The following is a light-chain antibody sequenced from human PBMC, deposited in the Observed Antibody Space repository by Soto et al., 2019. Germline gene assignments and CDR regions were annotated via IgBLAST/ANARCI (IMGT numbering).Light chain of an antibody. V-gene: IGLV1-51*01. CDR2: DNN. J-gene: IGLJ2*01. CDR3: GTWDSSLSAGVV. Sequence: QSVLTQPPSVSAAPGPKVTISCSGSSSNIAGNYVSWYQQLPGTAPKLLSYDNNKRPSGIPDRFSGSKSGTSAALGITGLQTGDEADYYCGTWDSSLSAGVVFGGGTTLTVL. CDR1: SSNIAGNY.